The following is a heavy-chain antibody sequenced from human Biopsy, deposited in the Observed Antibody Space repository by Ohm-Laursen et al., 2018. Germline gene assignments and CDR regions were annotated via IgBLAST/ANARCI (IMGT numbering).Heavy chain of an antibody. CDR3: ARDPIVGSKADGMDV. CDR2: ICYDGSSE. CDR1: GFTFNVYA. D-gene: IGHD1-26*01. J-gene: IGHJ6*02. V-gene: IGHV3-33*01. Sequence: SLRLSCSASGFTFNVYAMHWVRQAPGKGLEWVAIICYDGSSEYYADSVKGRFTISRDNSKNTVYLQMNSLRVEDTAVYYCARDPIVGSKADGMDVWGQGTTVTVSS.